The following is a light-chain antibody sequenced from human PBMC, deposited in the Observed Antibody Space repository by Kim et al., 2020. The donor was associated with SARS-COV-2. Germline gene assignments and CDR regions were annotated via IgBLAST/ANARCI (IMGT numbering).Light chain of an antibody. Sequence: DIQMTQSPSSLSASAGDRVTITCRASQDISNYLHWFQQKPGKAPKLLIYDASNLETGVPSRFSGSGSGTDFTFTISSLKPEDIATYYCQYYVRLPLTFGGGTKVDIK. CDR3: QYYVRLPLT. CDR2: DAS. V-gene: IGKV1-33*01. CDR1: QDISNY. J-gene: IGKJ4*01.